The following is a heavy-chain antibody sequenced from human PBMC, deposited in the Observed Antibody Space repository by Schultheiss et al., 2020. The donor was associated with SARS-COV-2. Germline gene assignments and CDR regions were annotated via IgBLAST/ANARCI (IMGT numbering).Heavy chain of an antibody. J-gene: IGHJ5*02. V-gene: IGHV1-2*04. D-gene: IGHD3-16*01. CDR3: ARGGDWFDP. CDR2: INPNSGGT. Sequence: ASVKVSCKASGYTFTSYDINWVRQAPGQGLEWMGWINPNSGGTNYAQKFQGWVTMTRDTSISTAYMELSRLRSDDTAVYYCARGGDWFDPWGQGTLVTVSS. CDR1: GYTFTSYD.